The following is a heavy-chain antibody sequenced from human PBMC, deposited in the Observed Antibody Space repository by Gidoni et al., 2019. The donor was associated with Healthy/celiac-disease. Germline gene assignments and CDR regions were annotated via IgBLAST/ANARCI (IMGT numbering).Heavy chain of an antibody. Sequence: EVQLVQSGAEVKKPGATLKISCRVSGYTFTDYYMHWVQQAPGKGLEWMGLVDPEDGETIYAEKFQGRVTITADTSTDTDYMELSSLRYEDTAVYYCAIHGKLITAMVKGLGYWGQGTLVTVSS. D-gene: IGHD5-18*01. CDR3: AIHGKLITAMVKGLGY. J-gene: IGHJ4*02. CDR2: VDPEDGET. CDR1: GYTFTDYY. V-gene: IGHV1-69-2*01.